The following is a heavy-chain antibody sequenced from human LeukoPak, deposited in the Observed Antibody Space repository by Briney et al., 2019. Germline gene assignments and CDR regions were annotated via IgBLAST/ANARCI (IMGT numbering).Heavy chain of an antibody. J-gene: IGHJ6*02. CDR2: ISDSGGST. V-gene: IGHV3-23*01. Sequence: GGSLRLSCAASGFTFSSYAMSWVRQAPGKGLEWLSAISDSGGSTSYADSVKGRFTISRDNSKNTLYLQMSSLRDEDTAVYYCAKDESAMDVWGQGTTVTVSS. CDR3: AKDESAMDV. CDR1: GFTFSSYA.